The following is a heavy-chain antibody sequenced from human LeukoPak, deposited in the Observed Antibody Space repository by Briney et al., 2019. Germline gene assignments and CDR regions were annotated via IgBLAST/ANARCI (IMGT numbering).Heavy chain of an antibody. CDR1: GFTFSSYR. J-gene: IGHJ5*02. D-gene: IGHD2-15*01. CDR2: IKQGESER. CDR3: AKARGFCSGGSCYNPFDP. Sequence: GGSLGLSCAASGFTFSSYRVNWVRQAPGEGLEWVASIKQGESERYYVDSVNGRFTISRDNAKNSLYLQMNSLRVEDTAVYYCAKARGFCSGGSCYNPFDPWGQGTLVTVSS. V-gene: IGHV3-7*05.